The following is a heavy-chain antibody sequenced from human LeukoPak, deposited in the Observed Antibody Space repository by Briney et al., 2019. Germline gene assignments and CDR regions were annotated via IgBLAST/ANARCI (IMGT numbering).Heavy chain of an antibody. Sequence: PGRSLRLSCAASGFTFSSYAMHWVRQGAGKGLECVAIISYDGTNKYQAHSVKGRCTISRDKSKNTLYLQLNSLRGEDTAVYYCARGSWRLVRGAASFEYWGQGTLVTVSS. V-gene: IGHV3-30-3*01. CDR1: GFTFSSYA. CDR2: ISYDGTNK. J-gene: IGHJ4*02. CDR3: ARGSWRLVRGAASFEY. D-gene: IGHD3-10*01.